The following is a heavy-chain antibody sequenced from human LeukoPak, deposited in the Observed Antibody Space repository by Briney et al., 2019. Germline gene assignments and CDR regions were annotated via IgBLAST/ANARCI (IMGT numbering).Heavy chain of an antibody. CDR3: VRAFRFDSGAYYYVD. Sequence: TGGSLRLSCSASGFTFSSYPMHWVRQAPGEGLGYVSAINDRGDDTYYADSVKGRFTISRDNSKNSLYLQMSSLRAEDTAVYYCVRAFRFDSGAYYYVDWGQGTLVTVSS. J-gene: IGHJ4*02. D-gene: IGHD3-22*01. CDR1: GFTFSSYP. CDR2: INDRGDDT. V-gene: IGHV3-64D*09.